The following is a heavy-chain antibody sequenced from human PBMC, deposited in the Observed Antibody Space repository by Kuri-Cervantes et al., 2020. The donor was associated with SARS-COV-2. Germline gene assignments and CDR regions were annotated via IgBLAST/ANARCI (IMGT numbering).Heavy chain of an antibody. Sequence: GGSLRLSCAASGFTFSGHWIHWVRQAPGKGLEWVSAISGSGGSTYYADSVRGRFTISRDNSKNTLYLQMNSLRAEDTAVYYCARGQWLVGYWGQGTLVTVSS. CDR2: ISGSGGST. CDR3: ARGQWLVGY. CDR1: GFTFSGHW. V-gene: IGHV3-23*01. J-gene: IGHJ4*02. D-gene: IGHD6-19*01.